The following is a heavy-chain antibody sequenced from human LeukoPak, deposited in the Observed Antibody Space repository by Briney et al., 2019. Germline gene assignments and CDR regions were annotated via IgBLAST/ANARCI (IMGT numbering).Heavy chain of an antibody. CDR3: ARQGSGSYYNSKAYYYYGMDV. Sequence: SETLSLTCTVSGGSISSYYWSWIRQPPGKGLEWIGYIYKTVSTNYNPSLKSRVIISVDTSKNQFSLKLSSVTAADTAVYYCARQGSGSYYNSKAYYYYGMDVWGQGTTVTVSS. V-gene: IGHV4-59*08. D-gene: IGHD3-10*01. J-gene: IGHJ6*02. CDR1: GGSISSYY. CDR2: IYKTVST.